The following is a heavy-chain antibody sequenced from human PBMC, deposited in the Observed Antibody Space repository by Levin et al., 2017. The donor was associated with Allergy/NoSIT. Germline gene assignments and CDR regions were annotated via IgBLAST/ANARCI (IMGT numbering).Heavy chain of an antibody. V-gene: IGHV5-51*01. Sequence: GESLKISCPGSGYIFISYWISWVRPMPGKGLEWMGSVYPADSVATSTPSFLGQVSISVDKSLRTAYLQWSRLKPSDTAMYYCAKIDSHSGYGLNVWGQGTTVTVSS. CDR2: VYPADSVA. D-gene: IGHD2-15*01. J-gene: IGHJ6*02. CDR1: GYIFISYW. CDR3: AKIDSHSGYGLNV.